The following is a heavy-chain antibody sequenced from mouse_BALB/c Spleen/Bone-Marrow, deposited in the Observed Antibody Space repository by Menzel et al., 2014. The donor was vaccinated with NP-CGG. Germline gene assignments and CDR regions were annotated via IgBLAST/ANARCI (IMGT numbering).Heavy chain of an antibody. J-gene: IGHJ4*01. D-gene: IGHD2-1*01. CDR3: ARWDGNYIYAMDY. CDR1: GFNIKDTY. Sequence: EVQLQESGAELVKPGALVKLSCTASGFNIKDTYMHWVKQRPEQGLEWIGRIDPANGNTKYDPKFQGKATITADTSSNTAYLQLSSLTSEDTAVYYCARWDGNYIYAMDYWGQGTSVTVSS. V-gene: IGHV14-3*02. CDR2: IDPANGNT.